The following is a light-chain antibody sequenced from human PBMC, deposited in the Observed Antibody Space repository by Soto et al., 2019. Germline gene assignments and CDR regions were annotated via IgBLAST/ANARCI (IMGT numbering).Light chain of an antibody. Sequence: DIQMTQSPSSLSASVGDRVTITCRASQSISSYLNWYQQKPGKAPKLLIYAASSLQSGVPSRFSGSGSGTDFTATISSLQPEDFATYYCQQSYSTPTFGQGTKLEIK. J-gene: IGKJ2*01. V-gene: IGKV1-39*01. CDR2: AAS. CDR1: QSISSY. CDR3: QQSYSTPT.